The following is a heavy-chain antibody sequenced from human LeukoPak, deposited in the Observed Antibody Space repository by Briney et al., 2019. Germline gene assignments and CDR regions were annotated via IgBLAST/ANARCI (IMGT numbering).Heavy chain of an antibody. CDR1: GGSISSSSYY. J-gene: IGHJ4*02. CDR3: ARSRFSTGRFFDY. CDR2: IYYSGST. Sequence: PSETLSLTCTVSGGSISSSSYYWGWIRQPPRKGLEWIGNIYYSGSTYYNPSLKSRVTISVDTSKNQFSLNVTSVTAADTAVYYCARSRFSTGRFFDYWGQGTLVTVSS. V-gene: IGHV4-39*01. D-gene: IGHD6-19*01.